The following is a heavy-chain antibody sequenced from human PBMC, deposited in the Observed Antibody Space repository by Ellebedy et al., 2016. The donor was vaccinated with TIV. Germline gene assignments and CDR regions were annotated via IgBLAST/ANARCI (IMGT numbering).Heavy chain of an antibody. CDR2: ISTAGDT. J-gene: IGHJ4*02. D-gene: IGHD1-26*01. CDR3: ARATLGFDY. CDR1: GFTFSSCD. V-gene: IGHV3-13*01. Sequence: GESLKISCAASGFTFSSCDMQWVRQATGKGLEWVSSISTAGDTYYPGSVKGRFTISRENAKNSLYLQMNSLRAEDTAVYYCARATLGFDYWGQGALVTVSS.